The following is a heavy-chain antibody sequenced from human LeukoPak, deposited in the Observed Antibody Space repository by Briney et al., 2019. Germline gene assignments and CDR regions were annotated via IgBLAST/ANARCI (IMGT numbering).Heavy chain of an antibody. D-gene: IGHD5-12*01. CDR2: IYYSGST. J-gene: IGHJ4*02. CDR3: ARGLVALYSFDY. Sequence: SETLSLTCTVSGGSISSGGYYWSWIRQHPGKGLEWIGYIYYSGSTYYNPSLKSRVTISVDTSKNQFSLKLSSVTAADTAVYYCARGLVALYSFDYWGQGTLVTVSS. CDR1: GGSISSGGYY. V-gene: IGHV4-31*03.